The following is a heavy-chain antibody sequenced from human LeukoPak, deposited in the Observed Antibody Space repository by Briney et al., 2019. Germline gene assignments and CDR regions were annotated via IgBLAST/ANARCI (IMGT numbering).Heavy chain of an antibody. J-gene: IGHJ4*02. CDR3: TTEDYGDYVPDY. CDR2: IKSKTDGGTT. D-gene: IGHD4-17*01. Sequence: GGSLRLSCAASGFTFSMAWMSWVRQAPGKGLEWVGQIKSKTDGGTTDYAAPVKGRFTISRDGSKNSLYLLMNSLKTEDTAVYYCTTEDYGDYVPDYWGQGTLVTVSS. V-gene: IGHV3-15*01. CDR1: GFTFSMAW.